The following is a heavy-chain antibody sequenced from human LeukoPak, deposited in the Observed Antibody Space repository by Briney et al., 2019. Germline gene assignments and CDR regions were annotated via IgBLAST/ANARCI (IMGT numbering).Heavy chain of an antibody. Sequence: ASVKVSCKASGGTFSSYTISWVRQAPGQGLEWMGRIIPILGIANYAQKFQGRVTITADKPTSTAYMELSSLRSEDTAVYYCAILAYCGGDCYWADYWGQGPLVTVSS. CDR2: IIPILGIA. J-gene: IGHJ4*02. D-gene: IGHD2-21*02. CDR1: GGTFSSYT. V-gene: IGHV1-69*02. CDR3: AILAYCGGDCYWADY.